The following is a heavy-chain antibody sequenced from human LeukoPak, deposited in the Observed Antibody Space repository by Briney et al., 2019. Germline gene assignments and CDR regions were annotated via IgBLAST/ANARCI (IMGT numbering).Heavy chain of an antibody. CDR1: GGSFSDYY. CDR3: AGDHYLALKS. CDR2: ISPSGST. V-gene: IGHV4-34*01. Sequence: SETLSLTGAVYGGSFSDYYWSWIRQSPGKGLEWIGEISPSGSTNYKTSLKSRVTISMDTSKNQFSLRLNSVTAADTAVYYCAGDHYLALKSWGQGTLVTVSS. D-gene: IGHD1-14*01. J-gene: IGHJ5*02.